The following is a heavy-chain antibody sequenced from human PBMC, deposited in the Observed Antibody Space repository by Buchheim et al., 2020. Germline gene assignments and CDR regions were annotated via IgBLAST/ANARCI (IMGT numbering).Heavy chain of an antibody. J-gene: IGHJ5*02. CDR3: AHRPYDYGAYDWFDP. CDR2: IYWDDDK. V-gene: IGHV2-5*02. CDR1: GFPLSTSGVG. Sequence: QITLKESGPTLVKPTQTLTLTCTFSGFPLSTSGVGVGWIRQPPGKALEWLALIYWDDDKRYSPSLKSRLTITKDTPKNQVALTMTSIDPVDTATYYCAHRPYDYGAYDWFDPWGQGTL. D-gene: IGHD4-17*01.